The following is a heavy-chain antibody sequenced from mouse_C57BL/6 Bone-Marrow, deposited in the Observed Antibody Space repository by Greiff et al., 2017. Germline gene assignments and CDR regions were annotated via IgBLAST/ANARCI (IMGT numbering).Heavy chain of an antibody. CDR3: ARQTAQATLLMDY. Sequence: QVQLQQPGTELVKPGASVKLSCKASGYTFTSYWMHWVKQRPGQGLEWIGNINPSNGGTNYNEKFKSKATLTVDKSSSTAYMQLSSLASEDSAVYYCARQTAQATLLMDYWGQGTSVTVSS. CDR1: GYTFTSYW. CDR2: INPSNGGT. J-gene: IGHJ4*01. D-gene: IGHD3-2*02. V-gene: IGHV1-53*01.